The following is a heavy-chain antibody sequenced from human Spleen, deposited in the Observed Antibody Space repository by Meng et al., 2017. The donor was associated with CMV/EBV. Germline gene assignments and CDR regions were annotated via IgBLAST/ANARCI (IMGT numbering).Heavy chain of an antibody. J-gene: IGHJ6*02. CDR1: GGSISSSSYY. V-gene: IGHV4-39*01. CDR3: ARGTYSSSWYLRSGMDV. D-gene: IGHD6-13*01. CDR2: IYYSGST. Sequence: SETLSLTCTVSGGSISSSSYYWGWIRQPPGKGLEWIGSIYYSGSTYYNPSLKSRVTISVDTSKNQFSLKLSSVTAADTAVYYCARGTYSSSWYLRSGMDVWGQGTTVTVSS.